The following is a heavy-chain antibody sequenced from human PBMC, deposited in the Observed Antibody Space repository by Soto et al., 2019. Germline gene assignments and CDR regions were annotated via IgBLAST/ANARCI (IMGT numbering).Heavy chain of an antibody. J-gene: IGHJ6*02. CDR3: AKNYNDSSGYYNYPYYYGMDV. V-gene: IGHV3-30*18. Sequence: QVQLVESGGGVVQPGRSLRLSCAASGFSFNNYGIHWVRQAPGKGLEWVAVISYDGSNKYYADSVKGRFTISRDNSKNTLYLQMNSLRAEDTAVYYCAKNYNDSSGYYNYPYYYGMDVWGQGTTVTVSS. CDR2: ISYDGSNK. D-gene: IGHD3-22*01. CDR1: GFSFNNYG.